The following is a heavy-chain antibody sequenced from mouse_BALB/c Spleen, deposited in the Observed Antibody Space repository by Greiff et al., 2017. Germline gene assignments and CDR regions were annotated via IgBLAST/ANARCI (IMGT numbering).Heavy chain of an antibody. V-gene: IGHV5-9-3*01. D-gene: IGHD4-1*01. J-gene: IGHJ2*01. CDR1: GFTFSSYA. Sequence: EVMLVESGGDLVKPGGSLKLSCAASGFTFSSYAMSWVRQTPEKRLEWVATISSGGSYTYYPDSVKGRFTISRDNAKNTLYLQMSSLRSEDTAMYYCARHVSGTGYFDYWGQGTTLTVSS. CDR2: ISSGGSYT. CDR3: ARHVSGTGYFDY.